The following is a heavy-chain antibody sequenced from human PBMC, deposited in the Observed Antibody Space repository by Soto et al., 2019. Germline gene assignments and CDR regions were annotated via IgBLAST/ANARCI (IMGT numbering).Heavy chain of an antibody. CDR3: ARHLSSFRLNPYYFDY. Sequence: SETLSLTCSVSGGSMSSTVYYWGWIRQPPGKGLEWIGSIYYTENTYYNPSLKGRVTISVDTSKNQFSLKLSSVTAADTAVYYCARHLSSFRLNPYYFDYWGQGTLVTVSS. CDR1: GGSMSSTVYY. D-gene: IGHD6-6*01. CDR2: IYYTENT. J-gene: IGHJ4*02. V-gene: IGHV4-39*01.